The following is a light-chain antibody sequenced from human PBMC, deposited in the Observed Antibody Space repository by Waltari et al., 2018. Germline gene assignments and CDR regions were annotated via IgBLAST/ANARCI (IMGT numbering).Light chain of an antibody. Sequence: QLVLTQSPSASAPLGASVKLPCTLSSGHTNNIIAWHHQPPKKGPRYLMKVNSDGSHNKGDKIPERFSGSSSGAERYLTISSLQSEDEADYYCQTGGHGTWVFGGGTKLTVL. CDR2: VNSDGSH. V-gene: IGLV4-69*01. CDR1: SGHTNNI. CDR3: QTGGHGTWV. J-gene: IGLJ3*02.